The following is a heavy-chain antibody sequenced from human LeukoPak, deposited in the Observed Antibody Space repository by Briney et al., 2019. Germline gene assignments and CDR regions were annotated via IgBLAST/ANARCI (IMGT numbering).Heavy chain of an antibody. CDR1: GFTFSRDW. J-gene: IGHJ4*02. CDR2: IKKDGSEK. Sequence: LPGGSLRLSCAASGFTFSRDWMSWVRQAPGKGREWVAIIKKDGSEKHYVDSVKGRFTISRDNAKNSLYLQMNSLRAEDTAIYYCASLIVVAPAAGHWGQGTLVTVSS. D-gene: IGHD2-2*01. CDR3: ASLIVVAPAAGH. V-gene: IGHV3-7*01.